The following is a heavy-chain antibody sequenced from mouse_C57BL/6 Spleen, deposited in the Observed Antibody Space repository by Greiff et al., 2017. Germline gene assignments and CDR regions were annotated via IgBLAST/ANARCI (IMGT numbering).Heavy chain of an antibody. CDR3: ARSWLHYAMDY. V-gene: IGHV1-18*01. CDR1: GYTFTDYN. J-gene: IGHJ4*01. Sequence: EVQLQQSGPELVKPGASVKIPCKASGYTFTDYNMDWVKQSHGKSLEWIGDINPNNGGTIYNQKFKGKATLTVDKSSRTAYMELRSLTSEDTAVYYCARSWLHYAMDYWGQGTSVTVSS. D-gene: IGHD2-2*01. CDR2: INPNNGGT.